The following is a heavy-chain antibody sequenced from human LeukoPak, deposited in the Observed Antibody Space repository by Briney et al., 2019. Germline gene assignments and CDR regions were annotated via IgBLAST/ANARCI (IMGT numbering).Heavy chain of an antibody. CDR1: GFTFSSYG. CDR2: ISGSGGST. CDR3: AKPSKVYSSRPDAFDI. J-gene: IGHJ3*02. V-gene: IGHV3-23*01. D-gene: IGHD6-13*01. Sequence: PGGSLRLSCAASGFTFSSYGMSWVRQAPGKGLEWVSAISGSGGSTYYADSVKGRFTISRDNSKNTLYLQMNSLRAEDTAVYYCAKPSKVYSSRPDAFDIWGQGTMVTVSS.